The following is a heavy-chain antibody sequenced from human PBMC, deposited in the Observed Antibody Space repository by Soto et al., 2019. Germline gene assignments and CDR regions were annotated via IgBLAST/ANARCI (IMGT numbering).Heavy chain of an antibody. CDR1: GDSISSGDYY. J-gene: IGHJ3*01. Sequence: SETLSLTCIVSGDSISSGDYYWSWIRQPPGKGLEWIGYIYYSGSTNYNPSLKSRVTISVDTSKNQFSLKLSSVTAADTAVYYCARRWGDAFDFWGQGTMVTVSS. CDR3: ARRWGDAFDF. CDR2: IYYSGST. D-gene: IGHD1-26*01. V-gene: IGHV4-61*08.